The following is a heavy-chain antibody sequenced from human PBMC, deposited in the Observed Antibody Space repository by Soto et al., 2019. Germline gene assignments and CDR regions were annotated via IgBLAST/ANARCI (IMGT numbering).Heavy chain of an antibody. Sequence: SETLSLTCTVSGGSISSSSYYWGWIRQPPGKGLEWIGSIYYSGSTYYNPSLKRRVTISVDTSKNQFSLKLSSVTAADTAVYYCARSPRSIVGATRWFDPWGQGTLVTVSS. CDR1: GGSISSSSYY. CDR2: IYYSGST. D-gene: IGHD1-26*01. J-gene: IGHJ5*02. CDR3: ARSPRSIVGATRWFDP. V-gene: IGHV4-39*01.